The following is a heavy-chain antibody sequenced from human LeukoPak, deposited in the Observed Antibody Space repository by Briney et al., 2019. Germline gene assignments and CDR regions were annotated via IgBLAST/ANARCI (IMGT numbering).Heavy chain of an antibody. CDR1: GASLNSGGYY. D-gene: IGHD6-13*01. CDR3: ARDWVAAAGNYFDY. J-gene: IGHJ4*02. V-gene: IGHV4-61*08. Sequence: SETLSLTCTVSGASLNSGGYYWNWIRQPPGKEPEWIGYIYYSGSTNYNRSLKSRVTISVDTSKNQFSLKLTSVTAADTAVYYCARDWVAAAGNYFDYWGQGTLVTVSS. CDR2: IYYSGST.